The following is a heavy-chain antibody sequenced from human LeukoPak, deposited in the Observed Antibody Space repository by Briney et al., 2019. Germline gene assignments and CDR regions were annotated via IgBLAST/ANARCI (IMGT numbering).Heavy chain of an antibody. Sequence: PSESLSLTCTVSGGSISSYYWSWIRQPPGKGLEWIGYIYYSGSTNYNPSLKSRVTISVDTSKNQFSLKLSSVTAADTAVYYCARNSATGYDAFDIWGQGTMVTVSS. CDR3: ARNSATGYDAFDI. J-gene: IGHJ3*02. CDR2: IYYSGST. D-gene: IGHD4-17*01. V-gene: IGHV4-59*01. CDR1: GGSISSYY.